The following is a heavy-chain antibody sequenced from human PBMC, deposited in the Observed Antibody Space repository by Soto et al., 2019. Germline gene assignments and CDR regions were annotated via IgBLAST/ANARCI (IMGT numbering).Heavy chain of an antibody. J-gene: IGHJ3*02. V-gene: IGHV4-34*01. CDR2: IKHSGSS. Sequence: QVQQQPWGAGLLKPSETLSLTCAVYAGSFSHYYWNWIRQSPGKGLEWIGKIKHSGSSNYNPSLRSRVSISVDISKIQFSLRLTSVTAADTAVYYCARGGSSDWQVALDIWGQGTMVTVSS. CDR3: ARGGSSDWQVALDI. D-gene: IGHD6-19*01. CDR1: AGSFSHYY.